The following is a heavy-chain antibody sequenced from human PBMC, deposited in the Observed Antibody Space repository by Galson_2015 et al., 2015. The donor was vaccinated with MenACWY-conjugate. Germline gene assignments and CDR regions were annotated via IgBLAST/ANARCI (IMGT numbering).Heavy chain of an antibody. CDR3: ARRRSSTSGGHWFDP. CDR2: IYPRDSET. D-gene: IGHD2-2*01. V-gene: IGHV5-51*01. J-gene: IGHJ5*02. Sequence: QSGAEVKKPGESLKISCKGSGYDFTTYWIVWVRQMPGKGLGWMGIIYPRDSETTYSPTFQGQVTISADKSISAAYLQWSSLKPSDTAIYYCARRRSSTSGGHWFDPWGQGTLVTVSS. CDR1: GYDFTTYW.